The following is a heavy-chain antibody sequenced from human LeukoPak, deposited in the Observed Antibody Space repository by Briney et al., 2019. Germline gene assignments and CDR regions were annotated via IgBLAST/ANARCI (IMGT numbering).Heavy chain of an antibody. CDR1: GGSVGSGTYY. Sequence: PSETLSLTCTVSGGSVGSGTYYWSWIRQPPGKGLEWIGYIYHSGSTNYNPSLKSRVTISVDTSKNQFSLKLSSVTAADTAVYYCARDRVRGNSNPFFDYWGQGTLVTVSS. CDR3: ARDRVRGNSNPFFDY. J-gene: IGHJ4*02. V-gene: IGHV4-61*01. D-gene: IGHD4-11*01. CDR2: IYHSGST.